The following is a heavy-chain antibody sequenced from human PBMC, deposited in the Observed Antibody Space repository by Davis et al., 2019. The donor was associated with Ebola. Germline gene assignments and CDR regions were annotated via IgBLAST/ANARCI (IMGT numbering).Heavy chain of an antibody. Sequence: ASVKVSCKASGYTFTGYYMHWVRQAPGQGLEWMGWINPNSGGTNYAQKFQGRVTITADKSTSTAYMELSSLRSEDTAVYYCARGVVPAKTLSAWEAFDIWGQGTMVTVSS. CDR1: GYTFTGYY. J-gene: IGHJ3*02. CDR2: INPNSGGT. CDR3: ARGVVPAKTLSAWEAFDI. D-gene: IGHD2-2*01. V-gene: IGHV1-2*02.